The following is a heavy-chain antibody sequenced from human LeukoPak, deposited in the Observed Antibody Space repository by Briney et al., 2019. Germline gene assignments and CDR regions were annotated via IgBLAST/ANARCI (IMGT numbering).Heavy chain of an antibody. J-gene: IGHJ4*02. CDR1: GFTFSSYW. V-gene: IGHV3-7*01. CDR2: IKQDGSEK. CDR3: ARDDYGSGSCSDY. Sequence: GGSLRLSCAASGFTFSSYWMSWVRQAPGKGLEWVVNIKQDGSEKYYVDSVKGRLTISRDNAKNSLYLQMNSLRAEDTAVYYCARDDYGSGSCSDYWGQGTLVTVSS. D-gene: IGHD3-10*01.